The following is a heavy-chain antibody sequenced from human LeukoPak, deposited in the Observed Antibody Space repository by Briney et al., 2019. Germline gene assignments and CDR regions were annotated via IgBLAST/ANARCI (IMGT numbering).Heavy chain of an antibody. D-gene: IGHD2-2*02. CDR3: ARDLGYCSSTSCYIESY. V-gene: IGHV1-2*02. CDR1: GYTFTGYY. J-gene: IGHJ4*02. CDR2: INPNSGGT. Sequence: ASVKVSCKASGYTFTGYYMHWVRQAPGQGLEWMGWINPNSGGTNYAQKFQGRVTMTRDTPISTAYMELSRLRSDDTAVYYCARDLGYCSSTSCYIESYWGQGTLVTVSS.